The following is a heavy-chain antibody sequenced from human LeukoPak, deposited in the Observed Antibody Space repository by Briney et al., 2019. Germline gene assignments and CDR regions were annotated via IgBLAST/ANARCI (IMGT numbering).Heavy chain of an antibody. CDR2: IYHSGST. J-gene: IGHJ4*02. D-gene: IGHD3-22*01. CDR3: ARAPLGYYDSSGYYYRANFYYFDY. V-gene: IGHV4-4*02. Sequence: SGTLSLTCAVSGGSISSRNWWSWVRQPPGKGLEWIGEIYHSGSTNYNPSLKTRVTISVDKSKNQFSLKLSSVTAADTAVYYCARAPLGYYDSSGYYYRANFYYFDYWGQGTLVTVSS. CDR1: GGSISSRNW.